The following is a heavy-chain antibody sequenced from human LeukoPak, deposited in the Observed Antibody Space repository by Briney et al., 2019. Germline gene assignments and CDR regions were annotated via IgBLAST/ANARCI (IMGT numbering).Heavy chain of an antibody. CDR3: EAPATA. CDR2: VNEDGTAK. Sequence: GGSLRLSCAISGFTCSTCWMNWVRQAPGKGLEWVATVNEDGTAKFYVDSVKGRFTIFRDNTRSSLDLQMNSLTVEDTAMYYCEAPATAWGQGTLVTVSS. CDR1: GFTCSTCW. J-gene: IGHJ5*01. V-gene: IGHV3-7*01.